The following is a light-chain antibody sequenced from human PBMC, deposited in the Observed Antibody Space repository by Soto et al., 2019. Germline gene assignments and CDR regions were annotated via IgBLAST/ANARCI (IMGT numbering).Light chain of an antibody. CDR1: QSVSSN. Sequence: EIVMTQSPATLSVSPGERATLSCRASQSVSSNLAWYQQKPGLAPRLLMYGASTRATGFPARFSGSGSGTEFTLTISSRQSEDFAVYYCQQYYDWPRTFGQGTKVEIK. V-gene: IGKV3-15*01. J-gene: IGKJ1*01. CDR3: QQYYDWPRT. CDR2: GAS.